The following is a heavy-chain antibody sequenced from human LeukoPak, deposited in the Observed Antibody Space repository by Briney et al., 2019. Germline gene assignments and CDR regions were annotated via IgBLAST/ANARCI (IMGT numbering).Heavy chain of an antibody. V-gene: IGHV5-51*01. CDR1: GYRFSSYW. CDR2: IYPGDSDT. Sequence: PGESLKISCQGSGYRFSSYWIAWVRHMPGKGLEWMGIIYPGDSDTRYRPSFQGQVTISADKSVSTAYLQWSRLKASDTAMYYCARDDAFDIWGQGTMVTVSS. J-gene: IGHJ3*02. CDR3: ARDDAFDI.